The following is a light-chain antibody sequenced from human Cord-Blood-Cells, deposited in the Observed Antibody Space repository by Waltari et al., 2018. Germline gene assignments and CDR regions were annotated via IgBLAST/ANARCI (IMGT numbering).Light chain of an antibody. J-gene: IGLJ1*01. V-gene: IGLV2-14*03. CDR1: SSDVGGYNY. Sequence: QSALTQPASVSGSPGQSITISCTGTSSDVGGYNYPSWYQQQPGKAPKLLIYDVSNRPAGVSNRCAGSKSGNTASLTISGLRAEEEADYDCSSYTSSSTYVFGAGTRVTVL. CDR3: SSYTSSSTYV. CDR2: DVS.